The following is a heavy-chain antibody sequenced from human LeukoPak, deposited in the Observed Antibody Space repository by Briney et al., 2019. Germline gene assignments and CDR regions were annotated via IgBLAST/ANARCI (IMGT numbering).Heavy chain of an antibody. D-gene: IGHD3-22*01. J-gene: IGHJ4*02. CDR2: INPNSGGT. Sequence: APVKVSCKASGYTFTGYYMHWVRQAPGQGLEWMGWINPNSGGTNYAQKFQGRVTMTRDTSISTAYMELSRLRSDDTAVYYCARAKYYYDSSFDYWGQGTLVTVSS. V-gene: IGHV1-2*02. CDR3: ARAKYYYDSSFDY. CDR1: GYTFTGYY.